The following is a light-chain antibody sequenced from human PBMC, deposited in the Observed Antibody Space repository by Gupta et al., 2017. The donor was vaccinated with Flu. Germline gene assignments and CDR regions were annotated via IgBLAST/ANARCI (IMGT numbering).Light chain of an antibody. CDR1: SGSVSTTYF. CDR2: DTN. J-gene: IGLJ2*01. Sequence: TVALTCGVSSGSVSTTYFPSWDQRTPAQTPRTLVYDTNMRSTGVPGRFSGSIRGNRAALTITGAQTDEECQYYCALYMGNGIWEVGGGTKVTVL. CDR3: ALYMGNGIWE. V-gene: IGLV8-61*01.